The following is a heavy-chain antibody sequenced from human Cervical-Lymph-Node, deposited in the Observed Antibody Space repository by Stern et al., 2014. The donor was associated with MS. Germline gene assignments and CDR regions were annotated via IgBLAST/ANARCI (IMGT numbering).Heavy chain of an antibody. D-gene: IGHD6-19*01. J-gene: IGHJ4*02. Sequence: QVQLGESGPEVKKPGSSVKVSCKASGGTFSSHAISWLRQAPGQGLEWVGGIIAIFGAPRYSQKFQGRVTITADKSTNTAYMELTSLRSDDTAVFYCARGKQWLYTTIPPFDYWGQGTLVVVSS. CDR2: IIAIFGAP. CDR1: GGTFSSHA. CDR3: ARGKQWLYTTIPPFDY. V-gene: IGHV1-69*06.